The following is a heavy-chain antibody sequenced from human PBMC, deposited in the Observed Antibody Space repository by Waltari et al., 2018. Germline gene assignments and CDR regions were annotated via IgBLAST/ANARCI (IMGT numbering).Heavy chain of an antibody. V-gene: IGHV1-2*06. CDR3: ARHIDSIRSA. J-gene: IGHJ5*02. CDR1: GSTFTDSV. D-gene: IGHD2-21*01. Sequence: QVQLVQSGAEVKKPGASVTVSCKAAGSTFTDSVIDWVRHAPGQGLEWMVRINPKSGATTYPQKLQGRITMTRDTSIGTAYMELGSVTSDDTALYYCARHIDSIRSAWGQGTLVTVSS. CDR2: INPKSGAT.